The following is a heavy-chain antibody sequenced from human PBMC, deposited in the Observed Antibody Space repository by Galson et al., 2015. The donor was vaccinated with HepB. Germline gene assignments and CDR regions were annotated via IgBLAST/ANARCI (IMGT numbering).Heavy chain of an antibody. CDR3: ARRLRDSQKYYYSYLDV. CDR2: IYYSGAT. Sequence: TLSLTCTVSGGSINSGDDYWSWIRQPPGKGLEWIGYIYYSGATNYDPSLRGRLTISLDTSQKQFSLQLTSVTAADTAVYYCARRLRDSQKYYYSYLDVWGKGTMVTVSS. D-gene: IGHD4-17*01. J-gene: IGHJ6*03. V-gene: IGHV4-30-4*08. CDR1: GGSINSGDDY.